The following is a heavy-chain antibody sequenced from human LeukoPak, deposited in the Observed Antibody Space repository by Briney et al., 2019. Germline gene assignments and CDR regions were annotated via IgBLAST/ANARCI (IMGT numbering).Heavy chain of an antibody. V-gene: IGHV1-2*02. D-gene: IGHD2-15*01. Sequence: ASVKVSCKASGYTFTGYYMHCVRQAPGQGLKWMGWINPNSGGTNYAQKFQGRVTMTRDTSISTAYMELSRLRSDDTAVYYCARYCSGGSCVDYWGQGTLVTVSS. CDR1: GYTFTGYY. CDR3: ARYCSGGSCVDY. J-gene: IGHJ4*02. CDR2: INPNSGGT.